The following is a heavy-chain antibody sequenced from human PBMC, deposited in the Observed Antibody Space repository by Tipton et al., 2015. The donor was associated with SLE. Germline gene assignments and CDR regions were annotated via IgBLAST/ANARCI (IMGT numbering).Heavy chain of an antibody. CDR3: AREPDH. V-gene: IGHV4-39*07. CDR1: GDSVSSNSHY. Sequence: TLSLTCSVSGDSVSSNSHYWGWIRQPPGKGLDWIGHVYYRGGTYYNPSLKSRVTMSVDTSKNQFSLKVTSVTAADTAVYYCAREPDHWGQGTLVTVSS. J-gene: IGHJ4*02. CDR2: VYYRGGT.